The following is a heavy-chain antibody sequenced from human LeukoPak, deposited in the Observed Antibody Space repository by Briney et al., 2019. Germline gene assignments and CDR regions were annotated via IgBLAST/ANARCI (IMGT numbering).Heavy chain of an antibody. Sequence: ASVKVSCKASGYTFTSYGISWVRQAPGQGLEWMGWISAYSGNTNYAQKLQGRVTMTTDTSTSTAYMELRSLRSDDTAVYYCARWLRGYYDSSGHYYFDYWGQGTLVTVSS. CDR1: GYTFTSYG. V-gene: IGHV1-18*01. CDR3: ARWLRGYYDSSGHYYFDY. D-gene: IGHD3-22*01. J-gene: IGHJ4*02. CDR2: ISAYSGNT.